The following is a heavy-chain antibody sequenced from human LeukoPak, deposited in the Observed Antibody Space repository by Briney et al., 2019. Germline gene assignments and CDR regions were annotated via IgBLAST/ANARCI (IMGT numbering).Heavy chain of an antibody. CDR3: AKDHEELWFGELSPYMDV. Sequence: GGSLRLSCAASGFTFDDYAMHWVRQAPGKGLEWVSGISWNSGSIGYADSVKGRFTISGDNAKNSLYLQMSSLRAEDTASYYCAKDHEELWFGELSPYMDVWGKGTTVTVSS. CDR1: GFTFDDYA. V-gene: IGHV3-9*01. D-gene: IGHD3-10*01. CDR2: ISWNSGSI. J-gene: IGHJ6*03.